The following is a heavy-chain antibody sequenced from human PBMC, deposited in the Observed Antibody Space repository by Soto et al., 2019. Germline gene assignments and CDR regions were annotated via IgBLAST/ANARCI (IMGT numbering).Heavy chain of an antibody. J-gene: IGHJ4*02. D-gene: IGHD5-12*01. CDR3: ARDIVATMGGFDY. Sequence: GGSLRVSCAASGFTFSSYWMSWVRQAPGKGLEWLANIKVDGSKKYYVDSVKGRFTISRDNAKNSLYLQMISLRVEDTAVYYCARDIVATMGGFDYWGLGALVTVSS. V-gene: IGHV3-7*01. CDR2: IKVDGSKK. CDR1: GFTFSSYW.